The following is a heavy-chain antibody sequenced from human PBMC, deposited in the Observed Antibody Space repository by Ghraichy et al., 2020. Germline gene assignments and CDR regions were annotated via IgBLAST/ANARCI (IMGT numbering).Heavy chain of an antibody. V-gene: IGHV3-23*01. CDR3: AKVDEIVLMVYAIRRGAFDI. J-gene: IGHJ3*02. CDR2: ISGSGGST. D-gene: IGHD2-8*01. CDR1: GFTFSSYA. Sequence: GGSLRLSCAASGFTFSSYAMSWVRQAPGKGLEWVSAISGSGGSTYYADSVKGRFTISRDNSKNTLYLQMNSLRAEDTAVYYCAKVDEIVLMVYAIRRGAFDIWGQGTMVTVSS.